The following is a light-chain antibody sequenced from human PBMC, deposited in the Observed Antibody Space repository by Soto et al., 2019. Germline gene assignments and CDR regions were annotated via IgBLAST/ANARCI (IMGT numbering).Light chain of an antibody. V-gene: IGKV1-5*03. CDR2: KAS. Sequence: DIQMTQSPSTLSASVGDRVTITCRASQSITSWLAWYQQKPGKAPKLLIHKASTLKSGVPSRFSGSGSGTEFTLTISSLQPDDFATYYCQHYNRYSEAFGQGTKVDIK. J-gene: IGKJ1*01. CDR1: QSITSW. CDR3: QHYNRYSEA.